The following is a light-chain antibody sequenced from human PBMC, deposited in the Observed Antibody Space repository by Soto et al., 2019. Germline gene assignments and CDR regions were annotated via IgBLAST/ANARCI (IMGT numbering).Light chain of an antibody. CDR2: KAS. CDR3: QQLKSYTLT. Sequence: AIQRTQSPSSVSASVGCRVTITCRASQSISTYLNWYQQKPGKAPKVLIYKASSLESGAPSRFSVSGSGTEFALTISCLKNEDSATYYCQQLKSYTLTFGGGTKVDIK. CDR1: QSISTY. V-gene: IGKV1-13*02. J-gene: IGKJ4*01.